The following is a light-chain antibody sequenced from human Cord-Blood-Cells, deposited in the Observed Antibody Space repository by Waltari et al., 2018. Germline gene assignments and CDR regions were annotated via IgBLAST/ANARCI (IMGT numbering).Light chain of an antibody. CDR3: SSYTSSSTWV. CDR1: SSDVGGYNY. V-gene: IGLV2-14*01. CDR2: DVS. J-gene: IGLJ3*02. Sequence: QSALTQPASVSGSPGQSITISCTGTSSDVGGYNYVSWYQQHPGKAPKLRIYDVSNRPSGVSDRFFGSKSSNTGSLTRSRLQAEDEADYDCSSYTSSSTWVFGGGTKLTVL.